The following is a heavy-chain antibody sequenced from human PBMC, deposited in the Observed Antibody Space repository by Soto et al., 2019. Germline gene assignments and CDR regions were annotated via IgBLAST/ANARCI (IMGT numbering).Heavy chain of an antibody. CDR3: ARVGGDDFRASGGFDY. CDR1: GGSIRGYF. D-gene: IGHD2-21*02. J-gene: IGHJ4*02. CDR2: IYYSGRT. V-gene: IGHV4-59*01. Sequence: SETLSLTCTVSGGSIRGYFWTLMRQPPGKGLEWIGYIYYSGRTNYNPSLKSRVSISVDTSKNHFSLQLRSVTAADTAVYYCARVGGDDFRASGGFDYWRKGTLVTVSS.